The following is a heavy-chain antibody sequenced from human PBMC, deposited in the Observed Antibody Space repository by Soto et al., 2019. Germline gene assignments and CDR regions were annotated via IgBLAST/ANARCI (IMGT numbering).Heavy chain of an antibody. J-gene: IGHJ6*02. CDR1: GFKFDDYA. CDR3: AKDCIAVAGFNGMDV. D-gene: IGHD6-19*01. CDR2: ISWNSGGI. Sequence: EVQLVESGGGLVQPGRSLRLSCAASGFKFDDYAMHWVWQAPGKGLEWVAGISWNSGGIVYADSVKGRFTISRDNAKRSLSLQMNSLRAEDTAFYYCAKDCIAVAGFNGMDVWGQGTTVTVSS. V-gene: IGHV3-9*01.